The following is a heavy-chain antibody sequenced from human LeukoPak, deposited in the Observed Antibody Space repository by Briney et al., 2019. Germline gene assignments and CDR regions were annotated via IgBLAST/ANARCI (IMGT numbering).Heavy chain of an antibody. CDR1: GGSISSYY. D-gene: IGHD3-22*01. J-gene: IGHJ4*02. CDR3: ARGSYYYYYDSSGYEGTGFDY. V-gene: IGHV4-4*07. Sequence: SETLSLTCTVSGGSISSYYWSWIRQPAGKGLEWIGRVYTSGSTNYNPSLKSRVTMSVDKSKNQFSLKLSSVTAADTAVYYCARGSYYYYYDSSGYEGTGFDYWGQGTLVTVFS. CDR2: VYTSGST.